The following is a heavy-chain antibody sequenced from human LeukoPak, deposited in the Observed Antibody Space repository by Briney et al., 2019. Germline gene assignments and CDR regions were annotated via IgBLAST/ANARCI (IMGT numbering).Heavy chain of an antibody. CDR1: GGSFSGYY. D-gene: IGHD3-22*01. CDR3: ARGGYYYDSSGLQRGLFDY. Sequence: PSETLSLTCAVYGGSFSGYYWSWIRQPPGKGLEWIGEINHSGSTNYNPSLKSRVTISVDTSKNQFSLKLSSVTAADTAVYYCARGGYYYDSSGLQRGLFDYWGQGTLVTVSS. CDR2: INHSGST. J-gene: IGHJ4*02. V-gene: IGHV4-34*01.